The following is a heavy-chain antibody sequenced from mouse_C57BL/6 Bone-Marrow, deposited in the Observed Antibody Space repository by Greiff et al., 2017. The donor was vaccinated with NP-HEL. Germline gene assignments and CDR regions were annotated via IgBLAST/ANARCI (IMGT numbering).Heavy chain of an antibody. J-gene: IGHJ3*01. CDR3: ASDSNYYGRDY. V-gene: IGHV1-82*01. Sequence: QVQLQQSGPELVKPGASVKISCKASGYAFSSSWMNWVKQRPGKGLEWIGRIHPGDGDTNYNGKFKGKATLTADKSSSTAYMQLSSLTSEDSAVYFCASDSNYYGRDYWGQGTLVTVSA. D-gene: IGHD1-1*01. CDR2: IHPGDGDT. CDR1: GYAFSSSW.